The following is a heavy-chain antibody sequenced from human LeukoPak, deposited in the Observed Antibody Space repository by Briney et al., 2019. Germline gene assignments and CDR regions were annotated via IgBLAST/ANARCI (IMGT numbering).Heavy chain of an antibody. CDR3: ARAIVGATPIDY. V-gene: IGHV3-30*04. CDR2: ISLDGSDK. J-gene: IGHJ4*02. CDR1: GFTFSSYA. Sequence: PGRSLRLSCVASGFTFSSYAMHWVRQAPGKGLEWVAVISLDGSDKYYADSVKGRFTISRDNAKNSLYLQMNSLRAEDTAVYYCARAIVGATPIDYWGQGTLVTVSS. D-gene: IGHD1-26*01.